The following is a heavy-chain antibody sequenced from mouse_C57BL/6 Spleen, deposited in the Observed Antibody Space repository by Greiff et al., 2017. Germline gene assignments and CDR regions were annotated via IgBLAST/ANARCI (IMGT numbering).Heavy chain of an antibody. J-gene: IGHJ3*01. CDR1: GYTFTSYW. Sequence: VQLQQPGAELVMPGASVKLSCKASGYTFTSYWMHWVKQRPGQGLEWIGEIDPSDSYTNYNQKFKGKSTLTVDKSSSTAYMQLSSLTSEDSAVYYCARPSFDGYSSWFAYWGQGTLVTVSA. CDR2: IDPSDSYT. CDR3: ARPSFDGYSSWFAY. V-gene: IGHV1-69*01. D-gene: IGHD2-3*01.